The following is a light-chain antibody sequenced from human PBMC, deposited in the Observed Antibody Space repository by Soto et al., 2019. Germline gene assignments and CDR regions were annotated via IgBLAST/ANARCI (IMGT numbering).Light chain of an antibody. V-gene: IGKV3-15*01. CDR2: GAS. Sequence: IVLTQSPATLSLSQGERANLSCRASQSVSSNLAWYQQKPGQAPRLLIYGASTRATGIPARFSGSGSGTEFTLTISSLQSEDFAVYYCQQYNNWPPITFGQGTNVDIK. CDR1: QSVSSN. J-gene: IGKJ1*01. CDR3: QQYNNWPPIT.